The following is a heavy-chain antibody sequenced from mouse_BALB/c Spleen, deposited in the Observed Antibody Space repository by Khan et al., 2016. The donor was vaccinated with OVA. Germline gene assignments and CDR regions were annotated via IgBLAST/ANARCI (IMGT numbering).Heavy chain of an antibody. Sequence: EVQLQESGPGLMKPSQSLSLTCTVTGYSITSDYAWNWIRQFPENRLEWMGYINYSGSTSKKPSLKSRMSISRDTSKNQIFLQLNSVTTEDTATYYCVRGRSYWGQGTLVTVSA. CDR1: GYSITSDYA. CDR2: INYSGST. V-gene: IGHV3-2*02. CDR3: VRGRSY. J-gene: IGHJ3*01.